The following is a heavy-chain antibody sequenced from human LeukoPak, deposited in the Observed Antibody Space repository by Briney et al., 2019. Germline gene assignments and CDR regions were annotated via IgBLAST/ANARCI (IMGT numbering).Heavy chain of an antibody. CDR1: GGSISSGSYY. CDR2: IYTSGST. J-gene: IGHJ4*02. CDR3: ARSGHYYDSSGYYSYYFDY. D-gene: IGHD3-22*01. Sequence: SQTLSLTCTVSGGSISSGSYYWSWIRQPPGKGLEWIGRIYTSGSTNYNPSLKSRVTISVDTSKNQFSLKLSSVTAADTAVYYCARSGHYYDSSGYYSYYFDYWGQGTLVTVSS. V-gene: IGHV4-61*02.